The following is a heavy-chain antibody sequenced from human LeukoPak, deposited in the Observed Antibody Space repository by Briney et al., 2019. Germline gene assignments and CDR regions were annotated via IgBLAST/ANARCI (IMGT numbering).Heavy chain of an antibody. CDR3: AKDDPVTTGAFGY. D-gene: IGHD4-17*01. CDR2: ISYDGSNK. CDR1: GFTFSSYG. J-gene: IGHJ4*02. Sequence: GGSLRLSCPASGFTFSSYGMHWVRQAPGQGLEWVAVISYDGSNKYYADSVKGRFTISRDNSKNTLYLQMNSLRAEDTAVYYCAKDDPVTTGAFGYWGQGTLVTVSS. V-gene: IGHV3-30*18.